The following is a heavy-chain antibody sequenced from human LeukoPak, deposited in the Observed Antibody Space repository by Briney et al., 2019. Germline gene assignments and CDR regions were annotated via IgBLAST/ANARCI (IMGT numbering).Heavy chain of an antibody. V-gene: IGHV3-30-3*01. CDR2: ISYDGSNK. Sequence: GRSLRLSCAASGFTFSSYAMHWVCQAPGKGLEWVAVISYDGSNKYYADSVKGRFTISRDNSKNTLYLQMNSLRAEDTAVYYCARDKDCSGGSCYSSWTFDYWGQGTLVTVSS. D-gene: IGHD2-15*01. CDR3: ARDKDCSGGSCYSSWTFDY. J-gene: IGHJ4*02. CDR1: GFTFSSYA.